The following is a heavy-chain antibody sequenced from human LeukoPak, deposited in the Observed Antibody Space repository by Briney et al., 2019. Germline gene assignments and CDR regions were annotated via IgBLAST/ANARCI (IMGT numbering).Heavy chain of an antibody. D-gene: IGHD6-25*01. J-gene: IGHJ6*03. CDR3: GLSGNYYYYYMDV. CDR2: IIPIFGIP. Sequence: SVKVSCKASGGTFSNYAISWVRQAPGQGLEWMGGIIPIFGIPDSAQKFQGRLTITADESTTTAYMELSSLRSDDTAIYYCGLSGNYYYYYMDVWGKGTTVTISS. V-gene: IGHV1-69*13. CDR1: GGTFSNYA.